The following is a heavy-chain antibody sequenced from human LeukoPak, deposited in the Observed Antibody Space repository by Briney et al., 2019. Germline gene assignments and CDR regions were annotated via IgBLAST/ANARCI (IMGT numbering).Heavy chain of an antibody. D-gene: IGHD1-26*01. V-gene: IGHV3-30*02. J-gene: IGHJ4*02. CDR1: GFTFSNYG. CDR3: ARTSVGATVYFDY. CDR2: ISFDGSQK. Sequence: PGGSLRLSCAASGFTFSNYGMHWVRQAPGKGLEWVALISFDGSQKYYADSVKGRFTISRDNSKSTVYLQMNSLRVEDAAVYYCARTSVGATVYFDYWGQGTLVTVSS.